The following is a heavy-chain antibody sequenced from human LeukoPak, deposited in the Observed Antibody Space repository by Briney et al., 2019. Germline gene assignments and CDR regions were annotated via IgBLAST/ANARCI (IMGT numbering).Heavy chain of an antibody. V-gene: IGHV3-48*04. CDR3: ARVLSGGSYYYYYYMDV. CDR2: ISGTSNTI. CDR1: GFTFSSYS. D-gene: IGHD1-26*01. Sequence: GGSLRLSCVGSGFTFSSYSMNWVRQAPGKGLEWVSYISGTSNTIYYADSVKGRFTISRDNAKNSLYLQMNSLRAEDTAVYYCARVLSGGSYYYYYYMDVWGKGTTVTISS. J-gene: IGHJ6*03.